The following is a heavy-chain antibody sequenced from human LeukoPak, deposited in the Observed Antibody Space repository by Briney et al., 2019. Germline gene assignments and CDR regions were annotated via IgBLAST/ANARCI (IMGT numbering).Heavy chain of an antibody. CDR2: IYYSGST. J-gene: IGHJ3*02. CDR3: ARGYAFRGAFDI. Sequence: PSETLSLTCTVSGGSISSYYWSWIRQPPGKGLEWIGYIYYSGSTNYNPPLKSRVTISVDTSKNQFSLKLSSVTAADTAVYYCARGYAFRGAFDIWGQGTMVTVSS. D-gene: IGHD5-12*01. V-gene: IGHV4-59*01. CDR1: GGSISSYY.